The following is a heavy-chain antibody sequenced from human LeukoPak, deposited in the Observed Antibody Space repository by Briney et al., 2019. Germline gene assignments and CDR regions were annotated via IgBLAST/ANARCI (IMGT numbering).Heavy chain of an antibody. CDR3: TRHGGDAHYYYYMDV. J-gene: IGHJ6*03. CDR2: IRSKANSYAT. D-gene: IGHD2-21*02. V-gene: IGHV3-73*01. Sequence: GGSLRLSCAASGFTFSGSAMRWVRQASGKGLEWVGRIRSKANSYATAYAASVKGRFTISRDDSKNTAYLQMNSLKTEDTAVYYCTRHGGDAHYYYYMDVWGKGTTVTVSS. CDR1: GFTFSGSA.